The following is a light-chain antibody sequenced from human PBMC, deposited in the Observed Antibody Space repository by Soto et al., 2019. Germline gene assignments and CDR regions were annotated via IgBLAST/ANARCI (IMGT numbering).Light chain of an antibody. J-gene: IGKJ1*01. V-gene: IGKV1-17*01. CDR1: QGIGKD. Sequence: DIQMTQSPSSLSASVGDRVTITCRASQGIGKDLGWYQQRPGKAPNRLIYAASTLQSGVPSRLSGSGSETEFTFTISSLQPEDFSTYYCLQHNSYPRTFGQWTKVEIK. CDR2: AAS. CDR3: LQHNSYPRT.